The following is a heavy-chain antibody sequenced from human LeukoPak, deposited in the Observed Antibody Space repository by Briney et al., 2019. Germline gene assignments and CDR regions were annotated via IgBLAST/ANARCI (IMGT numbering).Heavy chain of an antibody. J-gene: IGHJ5*02. V-gene: IGHV3-23*01. CDR3: AKEVSYYYGSGSPNWFDP. CDR2: ISGSGGST. Sequence: GGSLRLSCAASAFTFSSYAMSWVRQAPGKGLEWVSAISGSGGSTYYADSVKGRFTISRDNSKNTLYLQMNSLRAEDTAIYYCAKEVSYYYGSGSPNWFDPWGQGTLVTVSS. D-gene: IGHD3-10*01. CDR1: AFTFSSYA.